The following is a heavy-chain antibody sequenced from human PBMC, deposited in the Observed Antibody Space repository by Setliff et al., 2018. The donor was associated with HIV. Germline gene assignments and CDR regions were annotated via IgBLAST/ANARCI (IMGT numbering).Heavy chain of an antibody. V-gene: IGHV1-18*01. CDR3: ARVPGDYGDNPIDY. Sequence: ASVKVPCKASGYNFFSYGISWVRQAPGQGLEWMGWISTFDGNTDYAQNVQDRVTMTTDTSTSTVYMELRSLRSDDTAVYYCARVPGDYGDNPIDYWGQGTLVTVSS. J-gene: IGHJ4*02. CDR1: GYNFFSYG. D-gene: IGHD4-17*01. CDR2: ISTFDGNT.